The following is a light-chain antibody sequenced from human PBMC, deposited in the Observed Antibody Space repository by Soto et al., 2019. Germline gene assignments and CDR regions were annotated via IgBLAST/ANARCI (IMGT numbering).Light chain of an antibody. V-gene: IGKV1-8*01. J-gene: IGKJ4*01. Sequence: AILMTQSPSSLSSSTGDIVTITCRASQGISSYLAWYQQKPGKAPKLLIYAASTLQSGVPSRFSGSGSGTDFTLTISCLQSEDFATYYRQQYYSYPLTFGGGTKVDIK. CDR3: QQYYSYPLT. CDR2: AAS. CDR1: QGISSY.